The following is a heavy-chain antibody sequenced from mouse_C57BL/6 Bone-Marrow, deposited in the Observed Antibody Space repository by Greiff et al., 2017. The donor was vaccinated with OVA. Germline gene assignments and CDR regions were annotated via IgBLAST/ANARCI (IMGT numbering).Heavy chain of an antibody. CDR3: TGYYGSSPSY. CDR2: IDPENGDT. Sequence: EVQLQQSGAELVRPGASVKLSCTASGFNIKDDYMHWVKQRPEQGLEWIGWIDPENGDTEYASKFQGKATITADTSSNTAYLQLSSLTSEDTAVYCCTGYYGSSPSYWGQGTTLTVSS. D-gene: IGHD1-1*01. V-gene: IGHV14-4*01. J-gene: IGHJ2*01. CDR1: GFNIKDDY.